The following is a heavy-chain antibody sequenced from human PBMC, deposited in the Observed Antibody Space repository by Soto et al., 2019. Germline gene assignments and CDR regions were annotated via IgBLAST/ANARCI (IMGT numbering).Heavy chain of an antibody. Sequence: GGSLRLSCAASGFTFSSYAMHWVRQAPGKGLEWVAVISYDGSNKYYADSVKGRFTISRDNSKNTLYLQMNSLRAEDTAVYYCARDRYNWNELDYWGQGTLVTVPS. CDR1: GFTFSSYA. J-gene: IGHJ4*02. CDR3: ARDRYNWNELDY. V-gene: IGHV3-30-3*01. CDR2: ISYDGSNK. D-gene: IGHD1-20*01.